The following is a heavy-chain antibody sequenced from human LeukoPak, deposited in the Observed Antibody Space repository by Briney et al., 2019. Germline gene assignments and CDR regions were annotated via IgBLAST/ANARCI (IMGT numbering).Heavy chain of an antibody. J-gene: IGHJ6*03. CDR1: GFTFSSYG. Sequence: PGGSLRLSCAASGFTFSSYGMHWVRQAPGKGLEWVAVISYDGSNKYYADSVKGRFTISRDNSKNTLYLQMNSLRAEDTAVYYCARVARGDYYYYYMDVWGKGTTVTVSS. D-gene: IGHD3-10*01. CDR3: ARVARGDYYYYYMDV. CDR2: ISYDGSNK. V-gene: IGHV3-30*03.